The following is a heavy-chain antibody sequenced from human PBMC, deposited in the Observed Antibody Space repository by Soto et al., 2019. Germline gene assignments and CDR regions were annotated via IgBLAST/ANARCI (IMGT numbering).Heavy chain of an antibody. CDR2: IYYSGST. Sequence: SETLSLTCTVSGGSVSSGSYYWSWIRQPPGKGLEWIGYIYYSGSTNYNPSLKSRVTISVDTSKNQFSLKLSSVTAADTAVYYCASSYYYDSSGFSFDYWGQGTLVTVSS. D-gene: IGHD3-22*01. CDR3: ASSYYYDSSGFSFDY. CDR1: GGSVSSGSYY. J-gene: IGHJ4*02. V-gene: IGHV4-61*01.